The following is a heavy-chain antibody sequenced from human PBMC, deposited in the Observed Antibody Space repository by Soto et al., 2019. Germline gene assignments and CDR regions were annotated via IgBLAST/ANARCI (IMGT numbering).Heavy chain of an antibody. V-gene: IGHV3-9*01. Sequence: GGSVRLSCAASGFTFDDYAMHWVRQAPGKGLEWVSVISWDSGTIAYADSVKGRFTISRDNAKNSLYLRMNSLRAEDTAFYYCARGGNSISEDYNYINVWGKGTSVTVSS. CDR3: ARGGNSISEDYNYINV. CDR2: ISWDSGTI. D-gene: IGHD3-16*01. J-gene: IGHJ6*03. CDR1: GFTFDDYA.